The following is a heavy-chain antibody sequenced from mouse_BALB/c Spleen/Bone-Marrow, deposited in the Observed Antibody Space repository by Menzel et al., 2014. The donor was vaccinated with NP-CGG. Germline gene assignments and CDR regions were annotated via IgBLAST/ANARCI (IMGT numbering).Heavy chain of an antibody. CDR2: IYPGSGSN. Sequence: LQQSGSELVRPGASVKLSCKASGYTFTSYWMHWVRQRPGQGLEWIGNIYPGSGSNNYDEKFKSKATLTVDTSSGTAYMQLSSLTSEDSAVYYCTRGDLRYAMDYWGQGTSVTVSS. V-gene: IGHV1S22*01. CDR3: TRGDLRYAMDY. J-gene: IGHJ4*01. CDR1: GYTFTSYW. D-gene: IGHD6-1*01.